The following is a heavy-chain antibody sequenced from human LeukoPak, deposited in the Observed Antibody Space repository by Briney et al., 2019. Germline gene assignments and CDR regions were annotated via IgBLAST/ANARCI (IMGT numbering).Heavy chain of an antibody. Sequence: SETLSLTCGVSGGSISNTNWWCWGRQPPGQGLEWIGEISLTGLTHYTPSLESRVTVSLDKSKNQLSLNLTPVTAADTAVYYCSRENGAFSPFGYWGQGTLVTVLS. V-gene: IGHV4-4*02. CDR1: GGSISNTNW. CDR3: SRENGAFSPFGY. CDR2: ISLTGLT. D-gene: IGHD2-8*01. J-gene: IGHJ4*02.